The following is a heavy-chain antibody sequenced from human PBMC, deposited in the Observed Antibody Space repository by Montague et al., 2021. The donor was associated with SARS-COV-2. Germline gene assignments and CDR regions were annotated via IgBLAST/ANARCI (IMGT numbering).Heavy chain of an antibody. D-gene: IGHD3-10*01. V-gene: IGHV4-34*01. Sequence: SETLSLTCAVHGGSFGTYSWKWIRQPPGKGLEWIGEIHHGGSTNYNPSLKSRVTISADTSKNQFSLKLTSVAAADTAVYYCARLGDGVVPSPILGVGPYYSYYYMDVWGKGTTVTVSS. J-gene: IGHJ6*03. CDR1: GGSFGTYS. CDR3: ARLGDGVVPSPILGVGPYYSYYYMDV. CDR2: IHHGGST.